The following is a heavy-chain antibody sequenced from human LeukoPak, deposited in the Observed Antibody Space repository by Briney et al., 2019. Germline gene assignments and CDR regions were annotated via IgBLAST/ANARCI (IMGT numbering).Heavy chain of an antibody. J-gene: IGHJ3*02. D-gene: IGHD1-7*01. Sequence: GSSVKVSCKASGGTFSSYAISWVRQAPGQGLEWMGGIIPIFGTANYAQKFQGRVTITADESTSTAYMELSSLRSEDTAVYYCARGRELELLLGLWAFDIWGQGTMVTVSS. CDR2: IIPIFGTA. CDR3: ARGRELELLLGLWAFDI. V-gene: IGHV1-69*01. CDR1: GGTFSSYA.